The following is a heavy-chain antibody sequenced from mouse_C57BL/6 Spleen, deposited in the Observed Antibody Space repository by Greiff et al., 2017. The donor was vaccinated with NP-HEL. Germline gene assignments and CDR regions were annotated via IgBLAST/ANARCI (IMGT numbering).Heavy chain of an antibody. J-gene: IGHJ2*01. Sequence: QVQLQQSGAELVMPGASVTLSCKASGYTFTDYEMHWVKQTPVHGLEWIGAIDPETGGTAYNQKFKGKAILTADKSSSTAYMELRSLTSEDSAVYYCTRRLGYYGSSYEDFDYWGQGTTLTVSS. D-gene: IGHD1-1*01. CDR1: GYTFTDYE. CDR2: IDPETGGT. CDR3: TRRLGYYGSSYEDFDY. V-gene: IGHV1-15*01.